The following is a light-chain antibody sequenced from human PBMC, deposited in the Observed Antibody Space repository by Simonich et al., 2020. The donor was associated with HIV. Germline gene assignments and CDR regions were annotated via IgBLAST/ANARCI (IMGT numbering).Light chain of an antibody. CDR2: NVT. V-gene: IGLV2-14*03. J-gene: IGLJ3*02. Sequence: QSALTQPASVSGSPGQSITISCTGTSSDVGTYNYVSWYQHHPGKAPKLIIFNVTERPSGASMRFSGSKSGNTASLTISGLQAEDEADFYCSSYTSSSTWVFGGGTKVTVL. CDR1: SSDVGTYNY. CDR3: SSYTSSSTWV.